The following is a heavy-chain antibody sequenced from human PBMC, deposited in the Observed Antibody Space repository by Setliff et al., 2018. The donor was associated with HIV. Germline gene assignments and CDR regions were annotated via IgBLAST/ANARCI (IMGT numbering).Heavy chain of an antibody. Sequence: SVKVSCKASGYTFSGYHMYWVRQAPGQGLEWMGGIIPMFGTPNYAQKFQGRVTITADESTGTAYMELSSLRSEDAAVYYCARGNTAMVYPYYYGMDVWGQGTTVTVSS. J-gene: IGHJ6*02. D-gene: IGHD5-18*01. V-gene: IGHV1-69*13. CDR1: GYTFSGYH. CDR2: IIPMFGTP. CDR3: ARGNTAMVYPYYYGMDV.